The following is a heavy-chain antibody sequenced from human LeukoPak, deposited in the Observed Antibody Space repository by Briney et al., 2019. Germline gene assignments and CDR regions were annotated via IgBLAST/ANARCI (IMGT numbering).Heavy chain of an antibody. J-gene: IGHJ4*02. CDR1: GGSISSYY. D-gene: IGHD5-24*01. CDR2: IYYSGST. V-gene: IGHV4-59*01. Sequence: SETLSLTCTVSGGSISSYYWSWIRQPPGKGLEWIGYIYYSGSTNYNPSLKSRVTISVDTSKNQFSLKLSSVTAADTAVYYCARDRRGGYNRIPFDYWGQGTLVTVSS. CDR3: ARDRRGGYNRIPFDY.